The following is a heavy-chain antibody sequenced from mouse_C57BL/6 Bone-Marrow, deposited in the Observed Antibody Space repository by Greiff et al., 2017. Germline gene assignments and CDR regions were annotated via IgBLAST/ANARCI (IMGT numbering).Heavy chain of an antibody. CDR1: GYSFTGYY. CDR3: ARNRWLTFAY. D-gene: IGHD2-3*01. CDR2: INPSTGGT. Sequence: VQLQQSGPELVKPGASVNISCKASGYSFTGYYMNWVKQSPEKSLEWIGEINPSTGGTTYNQKFKAKATLTVDKSSSTAYMQLKSLTSEDSAVYYCARNRWLTFAYWGQGTLVTVSA. J-gene: IGHJ3*01. V-gene: IGHV1-42*01.